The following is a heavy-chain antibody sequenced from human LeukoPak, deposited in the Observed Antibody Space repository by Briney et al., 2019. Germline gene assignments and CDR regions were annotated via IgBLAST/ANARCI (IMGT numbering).Heavy chain of an antibody. CDR3: AKDTLWFGAPGYYGMDV. CDR2: ITGSGGNS. D-gene: IGHD3-10*01. CDR1: GFTFSSYA. V-gene: IGHV3-23*01. Sequence: GGSLRLSCSASGFTFSSYAMHWVRQAPGEGLEWVSAITGSGGNSYYADSVKGRFTISRDNSKNTVHLQMNSLRAEDTAIYYCAKDTLWFGAPGYYGMDVWGQGTTVTVSS. J-gene: IGHJ6*02.